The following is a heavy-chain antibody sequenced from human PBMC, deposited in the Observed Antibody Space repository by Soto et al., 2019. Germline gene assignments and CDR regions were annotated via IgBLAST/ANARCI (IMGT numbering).Heavy chain of an antibody. D-gene: IGHD6-19*01. CDR3: AKDGSVYEQWLDYYYGMDV. J-gene: IGHJ6*02. Sequence: GGSLRLSCAASGFPFSYYAMHWIRQAPGKGLEWVAVILSDGSKQYYADSVKGRFTISRDNSKNTLYLQMNSLRAEDTAVFYCAKDGSVYEQWLDYYYGMDVWGQGTTVTVSS. CDR2: ILSDGSKQ. V-gene: IGHV3-30-3*01. CDR1: GFPFSYYA.